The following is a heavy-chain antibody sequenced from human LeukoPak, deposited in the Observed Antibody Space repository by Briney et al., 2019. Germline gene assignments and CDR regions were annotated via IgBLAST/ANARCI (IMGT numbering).Heavy chain of an antibody. Sequence: GGSLRLPCAASGFTFNDYYMSWIRQAPGKGLEWLSYINIGGTNTHYADSVKGRFTISRDNAKKSLYLEMNNLRAEDTAVYYCATDGAGFDTWGQGVLVTVSS. V-gene: IGHV3-11*01. CDR1: GFTFNDYY. CDR2: INIGGTNT. CDR3: ATDGAGFDT. J-gene: IGHJ5*02.